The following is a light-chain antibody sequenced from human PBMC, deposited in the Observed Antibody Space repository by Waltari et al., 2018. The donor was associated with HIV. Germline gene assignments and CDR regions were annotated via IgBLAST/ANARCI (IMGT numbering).Light chain of an antibody. CDR1: TSNIGRNY. CDR2: RDN. V-gene: IGLV1-47*01. Sequence: QSVLTQPPSVSGTPGQRVTIACSVSTSNIGRNYVYWSQQLPEPATKILIYRDNQRPSGVPDRFSGSKSGPSASLAINGLRSEDEADYYCAAWDDTLSGQGVFGGGTKLTVL. CDR3: AAWDDTLSGQGV. J-gene: IGLJ2*01.